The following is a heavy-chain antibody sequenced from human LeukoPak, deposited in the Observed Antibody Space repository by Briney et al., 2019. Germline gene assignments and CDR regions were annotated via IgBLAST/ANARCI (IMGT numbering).Heavy chain of an antibody. J-gene: IGHJ4*01. CDR2: IGISGGNT. CDR1: GFNFIDYS. Sequence: GGNLRRSCAASGFNFIDYSMNWVRHAPGQGREWMSYIGISGGNTKYAHSAKGRFTIPRAKARNSLYLQMNSLRVEDTAVYYCARDHRYAFDNWGHGTLVTVSS. CDR3: ARDHRYAFDN. V-gene: IGHV3-48*01. D-gene: IGHD5-12*01.